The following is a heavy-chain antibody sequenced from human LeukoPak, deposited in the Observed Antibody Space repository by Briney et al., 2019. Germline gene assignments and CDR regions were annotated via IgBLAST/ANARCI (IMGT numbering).Heavy chain of an antibody. V-gene: IGHV1-3*01. CDR2: MNAGNGNT. CDR1: GYIFTDYA. D-gene: IGHD2-15*01. CDR3: ARGRGTSGSNRDFYYYYYKDV. Sequence: VASVKVSCKASGYIFTDYAIHWLRQAPGQRPEWMGWMNAGNGNTKYSQKFQGRITLIRDTSAATAYMELSSLRHDDLAVYYCARGRGTSGSNRDFYYYYYKDVWGKGTTVTVSS. J-gene: IGHJ6*03.